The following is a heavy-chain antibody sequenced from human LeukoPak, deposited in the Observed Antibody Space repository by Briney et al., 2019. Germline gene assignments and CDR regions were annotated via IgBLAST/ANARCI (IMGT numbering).Heavy chain of an antibody. CDR3: AKAYCSSTICYWNY. CDR2: ISGSGAGT. Sequence: GGSLRLSCAASGSTFSDQYMDWVRQAPGQGLEWVSGISGSGAGTNYADSVKGRFTISRDNSKNTLYLQMNSLRAEDTAVYYCAKAYCSSTICYWNYWGQGTLVTVSS. V-gene: IGHV3-23*01. D-gene: IGHD2-2*01. CDR1: GSTFSDQY. J-gene: IGHJ4*02.